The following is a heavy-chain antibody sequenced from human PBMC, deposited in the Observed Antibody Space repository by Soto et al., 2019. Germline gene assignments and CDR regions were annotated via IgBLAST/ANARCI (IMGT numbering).Heavy chain of an antibody. D-gene: IGHD3-10*01. CDR2: IIPIFGTA. V-gene: IGHV1-69*13. CDR3: ARLVSLWSGDFKVAFEI. Sequence: SVKVSCKASGYTFTSYGISWVRQAPGQGLEWMGGIIPIFGTANYAQKFQGRVTITADESTSTAYMELSSLRSEDTAVYYCARLVSLWSGDFKVAFEIWGQGTMVTVSS. CDR1: GYTFTSYG. J-gene: IGHJ3*02.